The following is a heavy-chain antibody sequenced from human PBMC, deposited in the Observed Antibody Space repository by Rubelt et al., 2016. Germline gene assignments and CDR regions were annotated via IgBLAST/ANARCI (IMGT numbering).Heavy chain of an antibody. CDR1: GGSFSGYY. D-gene: IGHD6-13*01. CDR2: INHSGST. J-gene: IGHJ5*02. V-gene: IGHV4-34*01. CDR3: ARHPVFNSWQQVPKWLDP. Sequence: GQLQQWGAGLLKPSETLSLTCAVYGGSFSGYYWSWIRQPPGKGLEWIGEINHSGSTNYNPSLTSRVTISVDTSKNQFSLKLSSVTAADTAVYYCARHPVFNSWQQVPKWLDPWGQGTLVTVSS.